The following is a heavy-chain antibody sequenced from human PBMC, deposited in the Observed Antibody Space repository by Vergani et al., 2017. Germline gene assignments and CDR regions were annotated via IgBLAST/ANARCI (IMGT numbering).Heavy chain of an antibody. CDR2: IYYSGST. V-gene: IGHV4-39*01. J-gene: IGHJ5*02. Sequence: QLQLQESGPGLVKPSATLSLTCSVSGASIRSSNYYWGWIRQPPGKGLEWIASIYYSGSTYYNPSLKSRVTISVDTSKNQFSLMLSSVTAADTAVYFCARHSTVEWLVKLGGIDPWGQGILVTVSS. CDR1: GASIRSSNYY. D-gene: IGHD6-19*01. CDR3: ARHSTVEWLVKLGGIDP.